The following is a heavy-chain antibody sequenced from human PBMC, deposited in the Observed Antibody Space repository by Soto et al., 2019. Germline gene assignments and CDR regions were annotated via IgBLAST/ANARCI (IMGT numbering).Heavy chain of an antibody. V-gene: IGHV5-51*01. Sequence: GESLKISCKGSGYSFTSHWIGWVRQMSGKGLEWMGTIYPDDSDTRYSPSFQGQVTISADKSISTAYLQWSSLKASDAAMYYCARHMEAAAGQFYYYYGMDVWGQGTTVTVSS. D-gene: IGHD6-13*01. CDR3: ARHMEAAAGQFYYYYGMDV. J-gene: IGHJ6*02. CDR1: GYSFTSHW. CDR2: IYPDDSDT.